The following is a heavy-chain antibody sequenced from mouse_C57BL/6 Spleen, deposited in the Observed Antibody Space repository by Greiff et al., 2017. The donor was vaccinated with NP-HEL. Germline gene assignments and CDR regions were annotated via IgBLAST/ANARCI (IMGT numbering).Heavy chain of an antibody. CDR1: GFTFSSYA. CDR2: ISDGGSYT. V-gene: IGHV5-4*01. D-gene: IGHD1-1*01. J-gene: IGHJ1*03. CDR3: ARDGLTTEATWYFDV. Sequence: EVQLVESGGGLVKPGGSLKLSCAASGFTFSSYAMSWVRQTPEKRLEWVATISDGGSYTYYPDNVKGRFTISRDNAKNNLYLQMSHLKSEDTAMYYCARDGLTTEATWYFDVWGTGTTVTVSS.